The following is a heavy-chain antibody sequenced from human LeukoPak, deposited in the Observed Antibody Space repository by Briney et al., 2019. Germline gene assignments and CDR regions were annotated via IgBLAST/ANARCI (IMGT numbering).Heavy chain of an antibody. CDR2: IRSKAYGGTT. CDR1: GFIFGDYA. V-gene: IGHV3-49*04. CDR3: TRDSPHVSEGY. Sequence: GGSLRLSCTTSGFIFGDYAMSWVRQAPGKGLQWVGFIRSKAYGGTTEYVASVEGRFTVSRDDSKNIAYLQMNSLTTEDTAVYYCTRDSPHVSEGYWGQGTLVTVSS. J-gene: IGHJ4*02. D-gene: IGHD2/OR15-2a*01.